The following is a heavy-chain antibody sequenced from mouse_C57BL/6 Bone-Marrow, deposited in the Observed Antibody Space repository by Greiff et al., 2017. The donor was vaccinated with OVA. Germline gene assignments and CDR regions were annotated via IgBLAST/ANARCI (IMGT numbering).Heavy chain of an antibody. V-gene: IGHV5-6*01. CDR3: ARPRLGAMDY. CDR1: GFTFSSYG. J-gene: IGHJ4*01. CDR2: ISSGGSYT. Sequence: EVKLMESGGDLVKPGGSLKLSCAASGFTFSSYGMSWVRQTPDKRLEWVATISSGGSYTYYPDSVKGRFTISRDNAKNTLYLQMSSLKSEDTAMYYCARPRLGAMDYWGQGTSVTVSS.